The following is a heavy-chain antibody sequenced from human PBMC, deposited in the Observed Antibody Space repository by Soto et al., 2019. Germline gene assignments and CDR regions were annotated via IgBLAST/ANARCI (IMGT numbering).Heavy chain of an antibody. V-gene: IGHV1-24*01. J-gene: IGHJ4*02. CDR1: GYTLTELS. CDR2: FDPEDGET. CDR3: AALRPYYYDSSGVDGFDY. Sequence: QVKRVQSGAEVKKPGASVKVSCKVSGYTLTELSLHWVRQAPGKGLEWMGGFDPEDGETIYAQKFQGRVTMTEDTSTDTAYMELSSLRSEDTAVYYCAALRPYYYDSSGVDGFDYWGQGTLVTVSS. D-gene: IGHD3-22*01.